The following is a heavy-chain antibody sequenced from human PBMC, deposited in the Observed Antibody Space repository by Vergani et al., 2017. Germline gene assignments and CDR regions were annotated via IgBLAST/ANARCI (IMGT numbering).Heavy chain of an antibody. CDR2: IYYSGST. D-gene: IGHD6-13*01. Sequence: QVQLQESGPGLVKPSETLSLTCTVSGCSISSYYWSWIRQPPGKGLEWIGYIYYSGSTNYNPSLKSRVTISVDTSKNQFSLKLSSVTAADTAVYYCARVRYSSSWYYFDYWGQGTLVTVSS. CDR3: ARVRYSSSWYYFDY. J-gene: IGHJ4*02. CDR1: GCSISSYY. V-gene: IGHV4-59*01.